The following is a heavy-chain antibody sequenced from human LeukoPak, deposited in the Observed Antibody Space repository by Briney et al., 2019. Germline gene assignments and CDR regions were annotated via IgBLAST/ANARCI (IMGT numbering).Heavy chain of an antibody. V-gene: IGHV5-51*01. D-gene: IGHD6-19*01. CDR3: ARHSGYSSGGDYFDY. CDR1: GYSFTNYW. CDR2: IYPGDSAT. J-gene: IGHJ4*02. Sequence: GESLKISCKGSGYSFTNYWIGWVRQMPGKGLELMGVIYPGDSATRYSPSFQGQVAISVDKSIRTAYLQWSSLKASDTAMYYCARHSGYSSGGDYFDYWGQGTLVTVSS.